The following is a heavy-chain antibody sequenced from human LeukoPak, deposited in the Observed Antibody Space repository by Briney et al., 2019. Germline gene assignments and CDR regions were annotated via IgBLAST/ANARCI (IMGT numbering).Heavy chain of an antibody. Sequence: SVTVSCTASGGTFSSYAISWVRQAPGQGLEWMGRIIPILGIANYAQKFQGRVTITADKSTSTAYMELSSLRSEDTAVYYCAREIVVAQSDAFDIWGQGTMVTVSS. CDR3: AREIVVAQSDAFDI. CDR2: IIPILGIA. D-gene: IGHD3-22*01. CDR1: GGTFSSYA. V-gene: IGHV1-69*04. J-gene: IGHJ3*02.